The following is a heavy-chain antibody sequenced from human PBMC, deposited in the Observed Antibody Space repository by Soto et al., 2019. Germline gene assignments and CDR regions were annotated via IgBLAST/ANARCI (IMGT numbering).Heavy chain of an antibody. D-gene: IGHD2-21*02. Sequence: QVQLVQSGAEVKKPGASVKVSCKASGYTFTSYAMHWVRQAPGQRLEWMGWINAGNGNTKYSQKFRGRVTITRDTSASPAYMELSSLRSEDTAVYYCAREVGAYCGGDCYPDYWGQGTLVTVSS. CDR1: GYTFTSYA. J-gene: IGHJ4*02. V-gene: IGHV1-3*01. CDR2: INAGNGNT. CDR3: AREVGAYCGGDCYPDY.